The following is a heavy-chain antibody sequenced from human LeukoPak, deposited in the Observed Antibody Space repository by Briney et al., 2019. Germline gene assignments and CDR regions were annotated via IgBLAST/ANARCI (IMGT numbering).Heavy chain of an antibody. CDR3: ARVLIDSYYVVDY. J-gene: IGHJ4*02. D-gene: IGHD3-22*01. CDR2: IYYSGST. Sequence: ASETLSLTCTVSGGSISPYYWSWIRQPAGKGLEWIGYIYYSGSTNYNPSLKSRVTISVDRSRNQFSLKLTSVTATDAAVYYCARVLIDSYYVVDYWGQGTLVTVSS. V-gene: IGHV4-59*01. CDR1: GGSISPYY.